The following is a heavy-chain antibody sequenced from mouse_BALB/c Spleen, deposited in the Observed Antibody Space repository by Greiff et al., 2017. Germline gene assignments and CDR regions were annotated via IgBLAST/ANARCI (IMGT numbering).Heavy chain of an antibody. V-gene: IGHV14-1*02. D-gene: IGHD3-1*01. CDR1: GFNIKDYY. J-gene: IGHJ4*01. CDR2: IDPENGNT. CDR3: ARSSGISMDY. Sequence: VQLKQSGAELVRPGALVKLSCKASGFNIKDYYMHWVKQRPEQGLEWIGWIDPENGNTIYDPKFQGKASITADTSSNTAYLQLSSLTSEDTAVYYCARSSGISMDYGGQGTSVTVSS.